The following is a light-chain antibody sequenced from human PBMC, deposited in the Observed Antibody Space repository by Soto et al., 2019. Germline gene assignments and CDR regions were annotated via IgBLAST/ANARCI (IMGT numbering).Light chain of an antibody. V-gene: IGLV2-14*01. Sequence: QSVLTQPASVSGSPGQSIAISCTGTSSDVGGYNYVSWYQQYPGKAPKLMIYDVSNRPSGVSNRFSGSKSGNTASLTISGLQAEDEADYYCSSYASSSLPYVFGTGTKVTVL. CDR2: DVS. CDR1: SSDVGGYNY. J-gene: IGLJ1*01. CDR3: SSYASSSLPYV.